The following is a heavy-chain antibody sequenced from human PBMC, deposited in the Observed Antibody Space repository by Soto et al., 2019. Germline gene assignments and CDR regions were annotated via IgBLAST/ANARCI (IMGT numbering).Heavy chain of an antibody. V-gene: IGHV1-8*01. CDR2: MNPNSGNT. Sequence: ASVKVSCKASGYTFGNNDISWVRQATGQGLEWMGWMNPNSGNTGYAQKFQGRVSMTRNTSITTAYLELSSLRSDDTAIYYCARMATSGTLNWFDHWGQGTLVTGSS. CDR1: GYTFGNND. J-gene: IGHJ5*02. CDR3: ARMATSGTLNWFDH.